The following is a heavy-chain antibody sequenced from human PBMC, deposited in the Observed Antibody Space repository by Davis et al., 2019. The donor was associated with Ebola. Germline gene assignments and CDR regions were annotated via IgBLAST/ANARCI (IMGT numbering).Heavy chain of an antibody. D-gene: IGHD6-19*01. V-gene: IGHV3-23*01. J-gene: IGHJ3*02. CDR3: ASWVAVGGHDAFDI. Sequence: GGSLRLSCTDSVITFSSYAMTWVRQAPGKGLEWVSAISGSGGSTYYADSVKGRFTISRDNSKKTLYLQMNSLRTEDTAVYYCASWVAVGGHDAFDIWGQGTMVTVSS. CDR1: VITFSSYA. CDR2: ISGSGGST.